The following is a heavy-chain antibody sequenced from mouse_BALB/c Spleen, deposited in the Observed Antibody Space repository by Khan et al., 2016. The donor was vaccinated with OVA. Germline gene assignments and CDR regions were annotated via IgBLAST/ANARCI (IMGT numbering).Heavy chain of an antibody. CDR1: GYTFHSYT. V-gene: IGHV1-4*01. J-gene: IGHJ3*01. CDR2: FNPSNGYT. D-gene: IGHD2-14*01. CDR3: DRDGAYHGNDGRFAY. Sequence: QVHLKGPGAALARPEASVTMSCKAPGYTFHSYTIHWFNLMPGRGLDWIGFFNPSNGYTKYNQKFKDKATLTADQSSTTVYIQLSSLTFDPSVVFNIDRDGAYHGNDGRFAYWGQGTLVTVSA.